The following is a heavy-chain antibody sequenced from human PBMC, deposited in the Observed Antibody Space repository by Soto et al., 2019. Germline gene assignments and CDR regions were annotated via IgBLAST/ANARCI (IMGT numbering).Heavy chain of an antibody. D-gene: IGHD3-22*01. J-gene: IGHJ4*02. CDR1: GFTFSSYA. CDR3: ARVTAVVSFDY. V-gene: IGHV3-30-3*01. CDR2: ISYDGSNK. Sequence: GGSLRLSCAASGFTFSSYAMHWVRQAPGKGLEWVAVISYDGSNKYYADSVKGRFTISRDNSKNTLYLQMNSLRAEDTALYYCARVTAVVSFDYWGQGTLVTVSS.